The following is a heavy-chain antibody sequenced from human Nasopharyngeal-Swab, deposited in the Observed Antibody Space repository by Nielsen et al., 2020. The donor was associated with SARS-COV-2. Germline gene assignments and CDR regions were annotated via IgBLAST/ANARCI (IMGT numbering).Heavy chain of an antibody. CDR3: ARDSSGYYYPDY. CDR2: INTDASRT. J-gene: IGHJ4*02. D-gene: IGHD3-22*01. Sequence: PGGSLRLSCAASGFTLSNYWIHWVRQTPGKGLLWVSRINTDASRTSYADSVKGRFTISRDNAKNTVYLQMNSLRAEDTAVYYCARDSSGYYYPDYWGQGTLVTVSS. CDR1: GFTLSNYW. V-gene: IGHV3-74*01.